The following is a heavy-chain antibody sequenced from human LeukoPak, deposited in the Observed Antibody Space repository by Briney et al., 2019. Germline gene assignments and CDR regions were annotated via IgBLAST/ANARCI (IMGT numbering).Heavy chain of an antibody. Sequence: GGSLRLSCAVSGFTFSSYGMHWVRQAPGKGLEWVAFIRYDGSNKYYADSVKGRSTISRVNSKNTLYLQMNSLRAEDTAVYYCAKEFQKYSSSFWLAFDIWGQGTMVTVSS. V-gene: IGHV3-30*02. J-gene: IGHJ3*02. CDR3: AKEFQKYSSSFWLAFDI. CDR1: GFTFSSYG. D-gene: IGHD6-13*01. CDR2: IRYDGSNK.